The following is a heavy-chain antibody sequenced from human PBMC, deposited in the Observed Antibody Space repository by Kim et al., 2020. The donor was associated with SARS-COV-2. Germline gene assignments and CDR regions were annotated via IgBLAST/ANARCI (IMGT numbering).Heavy chain of an antibody. CDR1: GFSLTTND. J-gene: IGHJ3*01. D-gene: IGHD3-10*01. Sequence: GESLKISCAASGFSLTTNDMHWVRQTPDKGLEWVALMAFDGNNKYYGDSVKGRFSVSRDVSNNTMFLQMSSLRAEDTAIYYCARDRVPLDAYDLWGQGTKVTVSS. V-gene: IGHV3-33*08. CDR3: ARDRVPLDAYDL. CDR2: MAFDGNNK.